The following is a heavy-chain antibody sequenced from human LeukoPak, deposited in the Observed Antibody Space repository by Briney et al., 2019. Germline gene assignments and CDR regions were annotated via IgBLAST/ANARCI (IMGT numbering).Heavy chain of an antibody. CDR2: ISGSGGST. D-gene: IGHD2-15*01. V-gene: IGHV3-23*01. J-gene: IGHJ4*02. CDR3: SKGFKAAPYYFDY. Sequence: PGGSLRLSCAASGFTFSSYAMSWVRQAPGKGLEWVSAISGSGGSTYYADSVKGRFTISRDNSKNTLYLQMNSLRAEDTAVYYCSKGFKAAPYYFDYWGQGTLVTVSS. CDR1: GFTFSSYA.